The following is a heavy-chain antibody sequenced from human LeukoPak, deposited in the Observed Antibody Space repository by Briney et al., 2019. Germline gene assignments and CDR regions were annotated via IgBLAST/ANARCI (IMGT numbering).Heavy chain of an antibody. CDR1: GGSISSYY. Sequence: SETLSLTCTVSGGSISSYYWSWIRQPAGKGPEWIGRIYTSGSTNYNPSLKSRVTMSVDTSKNQFSLKLSSVTAADTAVYYCARDWENYYGSGSYGAFDIWGQGTMVTVSS. V-gene: IGHV4-4*07. D-gene: IGHD3-10*01. CDR3: ARDWENYYGSGSYGAFDI. J-gene: IGHJ3*02. CDR2: IYTSGST.